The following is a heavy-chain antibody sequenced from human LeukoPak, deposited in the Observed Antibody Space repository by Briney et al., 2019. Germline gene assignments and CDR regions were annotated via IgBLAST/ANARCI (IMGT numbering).Heavy chain of an antibody. V-gene: IGHV1-2*06. CDR2: INPNSGGT. D-gene: IGHD2-15*01. CDR3: ARAAKGYCSGGSCNWFDP. Sequence: ASVKVSCKASGYTSTGYYMHWVRQAPGQGLEWMGRINPNSGGTNYAQKFQGRVTMTRDTSISTAYMELSRLRSDDTAVYYCARAAKGYCSGGSCNWFDPWGQGTLVTVSS. CDR1: GYTSTGYY. J-gene: IGHJ5*02.